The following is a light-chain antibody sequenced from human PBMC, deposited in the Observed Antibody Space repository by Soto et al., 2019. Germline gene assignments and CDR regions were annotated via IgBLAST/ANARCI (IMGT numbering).Light chain of an antibody. CDR3: QQYNSYWT. CDR1: QTIDNW. J-gene: IGKJ1*01. V-gene: IGKV1-5*01. Sequence: IHMTHSPSTLSASCGDIVTITCRASQTIDNWLAWYQQKPGKAPKLLIHDASTLESGIPSRFSGSGSGTEFTLTISSLQPDDFATYYCQQYNSYWTFGQGTKVDIK. CDR2: DAS.